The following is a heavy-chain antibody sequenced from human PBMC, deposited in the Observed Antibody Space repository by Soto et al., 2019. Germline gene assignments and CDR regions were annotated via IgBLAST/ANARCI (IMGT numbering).Heavy chain of an antibody. D-gene: IGHD3-16*02. CDR2: INHRGST. V-gene: IGHV4-34*01. J-gene: IGHJ4*02. CDR1: GGSFSGYY. Sequence: QVQLQQWGAGLLKPSETLSLTCAVYGGSFSGYYWSWIRQPPGKGLEWIGEINHRGSTNYNPSLKSRVTISVDTSKNQFSLKLSSVTAADTAVYYCARVGPYDYVWGSYRYRGPFDYWGQGTLVTVSS. CDR3: ARVGPYDYVWGSYRYRGPFDY.